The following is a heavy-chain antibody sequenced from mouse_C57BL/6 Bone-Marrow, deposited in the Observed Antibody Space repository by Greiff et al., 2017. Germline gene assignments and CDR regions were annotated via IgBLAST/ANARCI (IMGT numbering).Heavy chain of an antibody. V-gene: IGHV1-80*01. CDR3: ASVCGPFAY. J-gene: IGHJ3*01. CDR2: IYPGDGDT. Sequence: VQLQQSGAELVKPGASVKISCTASGYAFSSYWMNWVKQRPGKGLAWIGQIYPGDGDTNSNGKFKGKATLTADKSPRIAYLQFSSLTSEDSAIYFCASVCGPFAYRGQGSLVTVSA. CDR1: GYAFSSYW.